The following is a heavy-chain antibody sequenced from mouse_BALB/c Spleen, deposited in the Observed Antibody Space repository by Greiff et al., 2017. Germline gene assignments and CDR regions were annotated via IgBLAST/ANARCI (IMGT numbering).Heavy chain of an antibody. CDR2: ISSGGSYT. D-gene: IGHD1-1*01. Sequence: EVKLMESGGDLVKPGGSLKLSCAASGFTFSSYGMSWVRQTPDKRLEWVATISSGGSYTYYPDSVKGRFTISRDNAKNTLYLQMSSLKSEDTAMYYCARFTTSYWYFDVWGAGTTVTVSS. J-gene: IGHJ1*01. V-gene: IGHV5-6*01. CDR3: ARFTTSYWYFDV. CDR1: GFTFSSYG.